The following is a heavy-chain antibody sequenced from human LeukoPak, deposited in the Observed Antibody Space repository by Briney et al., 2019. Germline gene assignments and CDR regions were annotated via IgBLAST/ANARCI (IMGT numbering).Heavy chain of an antibody. Sequence: SETLSLTCTVSGGSISSGGYYWSWLRQHPGKGLEWIGYIYYSGSTYYNPSLKSRVTISVDTSKNQFSLKLSSVTAADTAVYYCARASSGWYFDYWGQGTLVTVSS. V-gene: IGHV4-31*03. CDR1: GGSISSGGYY. CDR3: ARASSGWYFDY. CDR2: IYYSGST. J-gene: IGHJ4*02. D-gene: IGHD6-19*01.